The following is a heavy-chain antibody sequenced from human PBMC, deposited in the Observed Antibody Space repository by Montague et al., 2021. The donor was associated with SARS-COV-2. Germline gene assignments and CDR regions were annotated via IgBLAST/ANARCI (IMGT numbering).Heavy chain of an antibody. CDR3: AKDLSMGGYYFGY. V-gene: IGHV3-9*01. Sequence: SQRLSCAASGFTFGDYAMHWVRQAPGKGLEWVSGISWIGGSIGYADSVKGRFTISRDNAKNSLYLQMNSLRAEDTALYYCAKDLSMGGYYFGYWGQGTLVTVSS. J-gene: IGHJ4*02. CDR1: GFTFGDYA. D-gene: IGHD3-22*01. CDR2: ISWIGGSI.